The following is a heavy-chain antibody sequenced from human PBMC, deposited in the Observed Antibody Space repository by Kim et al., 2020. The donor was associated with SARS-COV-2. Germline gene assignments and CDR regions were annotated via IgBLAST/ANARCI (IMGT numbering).Heavy chain of an antibody. J-gene: IGHJ4*02. CDR3: ARDSSYSSSLGGDYFDY. CDR2: IIPIFGTA. Sequence: SVKVSCKASGGTFSSYAISWVRQAPGQGLEWMGGIIPIFGTANYAQKFQGRVTITADESTSTAYMELSSLRSEDTAVYYCARDSSYSSSLGGDYFDYWGQGTLVTVSS. V-gene: IGHV1-69*13. CDR1: GGTFSSYA. D-gene: IGHD6-6*01.